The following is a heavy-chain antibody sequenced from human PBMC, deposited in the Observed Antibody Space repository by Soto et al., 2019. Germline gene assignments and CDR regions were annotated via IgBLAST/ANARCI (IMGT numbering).Heavy chain of an antibody. CDR2: INHSGST. CDR3: ARVRDYGDSFDY. Sequence: TSETLSLTCAVYGGSFSGYYWSWIRQPPGKGLEWIGEINHSGSTNYNPSLKSRVTISVDTSKNQFSLKLSSVTAADTAVYYCARVRDYGDSFDYWGQGTLVNVSS. V-gene: IGHV4-34*01. D-gene: IGHD4-17*01. J-gene: IGHJ4*02. CDR1: GGSFSGYY.